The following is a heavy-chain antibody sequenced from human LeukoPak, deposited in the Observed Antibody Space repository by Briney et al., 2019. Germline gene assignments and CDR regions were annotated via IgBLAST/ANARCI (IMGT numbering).Heavy chain of an antibody. V-gene: IGHV5-51*01. Sequence: GESLKISCKGSGYSFTSYWIGWVRQMPGKGLEWMGIIYPGDSDTRYSPSFQGQVTISADKSISTAYLQWSSLKASDTAMYYCATIATGYDSSGYYSFDYWGQGTLVTVSS. CDR1: GYSFTSYW. CDR2: IYPGDSDT. J-gene: IGHJ4*02. D-gene: IGHD3-22*01. CDR3: ATIATGYDSSGYYSFDY.